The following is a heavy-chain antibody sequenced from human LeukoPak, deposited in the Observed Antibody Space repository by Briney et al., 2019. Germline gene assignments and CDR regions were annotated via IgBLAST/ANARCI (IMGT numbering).Heavy chain of an antibody. J-gene: IGHJ6*03. CDR2: MNPGSGDT. V-gene: IGHV1-8*02. CDR3: ARSRRGYYMDV. CDR1: GYTFSNFD. Sequence: RASVKVSCKASGYTFSNFDVNWVRPAPGQGLEWMAWMNPGSGDTGYEGKFQARLTMSRSTSITTASMELSSLTSEDTAVYCCARSRRGYYMDVWGKGTTVIVSS.